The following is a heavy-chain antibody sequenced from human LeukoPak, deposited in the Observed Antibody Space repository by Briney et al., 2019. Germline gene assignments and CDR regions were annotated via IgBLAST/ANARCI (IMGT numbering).Heavy chain of an antibody. D-gene: IGHD3-3*01. CDR3: ARGPHRRTYDRDNWFDR. J-gene: IGHJ5*02. V-gene: IGHV1-46*01. Sequence: ASVNVSCTASGYTFTSYYMYWVRQAPGQGLEWMGIINPSGDNTNYAQKFQGRVTMTRDMSTTTVYMELSSLRSEDTAVYYCARGPHRRTYDRDNWFDRWGQGTLVTVSS. CDR1: GYTFTSYY. CDR2: INPSGDNT.